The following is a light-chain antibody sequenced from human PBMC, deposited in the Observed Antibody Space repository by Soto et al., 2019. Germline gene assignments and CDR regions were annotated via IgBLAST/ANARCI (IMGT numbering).Light chain of an antibody. J-gene: IGLJ1*01. CDR1: NIGTKR. CDR3: QVWDSSSDHYV. Sequence: SYVLTQPPSVSVAPGQTARITCGGNNIGTKRVNWYQQKPGQAPVPVVFDNSDRPSGIPERFSGSDPGNSATLTIRRVEAGDEADYYCQVWDSSSDHYVFGSGTKV. V-gene: IGLV3-21*02. CDR2: DNS.